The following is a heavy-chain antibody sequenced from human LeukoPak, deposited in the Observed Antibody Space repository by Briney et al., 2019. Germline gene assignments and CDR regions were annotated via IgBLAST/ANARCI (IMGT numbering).Heavy chain of an antibody. Sequence: SETLSLTCTVSGGSISSSSYYWGWIRQPPGKGLEWIGRIYTSGSTNYNPSLKSRVTMSVDTSKNQFSLKLSSVTAADTAVYYCARATIFGLFDYWGQGTLVTVSS. CDR1: GGSISSSSYY. CDR2: IYTSGST. J-gene: IGHJ4*02. V-gene: IGHV4-61*05. CDR3: ARATIFGLFDY. D-gene: IGHD3-3*01.